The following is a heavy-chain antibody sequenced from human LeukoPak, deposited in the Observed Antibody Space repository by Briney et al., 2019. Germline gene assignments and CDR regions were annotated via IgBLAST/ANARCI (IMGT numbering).Heavy chain of an antibody. J-gene: IGHJ4*02. CDR1: GYSFTNYW. D-gene: IGHD4-17*01. CDR2: IYPGDPDT. Sequence: GESLKISCKGSGYSFTNYWIGWVRQMPGKDLEWMGTIYPGDPDTRYSPSFQGHVTISADKSISTAYLQWSSLKASDTAIYYCARRISTTPYYFDYWGQGTLVTVSS. V-gene: IGHV5-51*01. CDR3: ARRISTTPYYFDY.